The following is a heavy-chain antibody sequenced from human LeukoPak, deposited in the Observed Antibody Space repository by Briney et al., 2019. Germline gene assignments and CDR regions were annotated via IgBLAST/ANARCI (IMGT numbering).Heavy chain of an antibody. D-gene: IGHD3-22*01. J-gene: IGHJ2*01. V-gene: IGHV4-59*01. CDR2: MNYSGRT. Sequence: MNYSGRTNYNPSPKSRATISEDTPKKQFSLKKSSVTAADTAVYYCARAGYDTSGFWYFDLWGRGTLVTVSS. CDR3: ARAGYDTSGFWYFDL.